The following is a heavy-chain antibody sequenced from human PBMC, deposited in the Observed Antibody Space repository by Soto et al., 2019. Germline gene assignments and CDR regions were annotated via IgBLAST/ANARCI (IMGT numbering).Heavy chain of an antibody. J-gene: IGHJ5*02. CDR3: AGEADYLNWFDP. CDR2: ISSSSSTI. V-gene: IGHV3-48*01. CDR1: GFTFSSYS. D-gene: IGHD4-17*01. Sequence: EVQLVESGGGLVQPGGSLRLSCAASGFTFSSYSMNWVRQAPGKGLEWVSYISSSSSTIYYADSVKGRFTISRDNANNSLYLQMNSLRAEDTAVYYCAGEADYLNWFDPWGQGTLVTVSS.